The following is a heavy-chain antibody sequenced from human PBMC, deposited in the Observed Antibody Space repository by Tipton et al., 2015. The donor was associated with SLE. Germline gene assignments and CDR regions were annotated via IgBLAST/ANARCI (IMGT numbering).Heavy chain of an antibody. CDR2: VYNSGST. J-gene: IGHJ3*02. Sequence: GSLRLSCTVSGGSISSHYWSWIRQPPGKGPEWIGYVYNSGSTNFNPSLKSRVSISLDTPKNQFSLKLSSVTAADTAVYYCARGTFPAAGAFDIWGQGTMVTVSS. CDR3: ARGTFPAAGAFDI. D-gene: IGHD2-2*01. V-gene: IGHV4-59*11. CDR1: GGSISSHY.